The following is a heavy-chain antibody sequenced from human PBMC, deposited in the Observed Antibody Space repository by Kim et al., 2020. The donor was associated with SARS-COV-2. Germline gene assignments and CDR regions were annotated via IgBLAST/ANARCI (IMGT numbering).Heavy chain of an antibody. CDR2: IYYSGST. CDR1: GGSISSYY. CDR3: AREKYSSLPGYYYYMDV. J-gene: IGHJ6*03. V-gene: IGHV4-59*01. Sequence: SETLSLTCTVSGGSISSYYWSWIRQPPGKGLEWIGYIYYSGSTNYNPSLKSRVTISVDTSKNQFSLKLSSVTAADTAVYYCAREKYSSLPGYYYYMDVWGKGTTVTVSS. D-gene: IGHD6-6*01.